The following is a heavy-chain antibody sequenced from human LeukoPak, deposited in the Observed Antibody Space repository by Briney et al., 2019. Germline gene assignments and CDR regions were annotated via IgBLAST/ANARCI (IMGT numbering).Heavy chain of an antibody. CDR3: ARSVGTYYYDSSGYAEGDWFDP. Sequence: ETLSLTCAVYGGSFSGYYWSWIRQPPGKGLEWIGEINHSGSTNYNPSLKSRVTISVDTSKNQFSLKLSSVTAADTAVYYCARSVGTYYYDSSGYAEGDWFDPWGQGTLVTVSS. CDR1: GGSFSGYY. D-gene: IGHD3-22*01. J-gene: IGHJ5*02. V-gene: IGHV4-34*01. CDR2: INHSGST.